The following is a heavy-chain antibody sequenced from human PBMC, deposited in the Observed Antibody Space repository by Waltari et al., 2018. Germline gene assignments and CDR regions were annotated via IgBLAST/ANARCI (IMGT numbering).Heavy chain of an antibody. J-gene: IGHJ3*02. V-gene: IGHV3-48*04. D-gene: IGHD5-12*01. CDR3: ARGYRKAFDI. CDR2: IYSTGSTK. Sequence: EVQLAESGGGLVQPGGSLRLSCAASGFTLSDFSMTWVRQAPGKGLEWVSYIYSTGSTKYYADSVKGRFTISRDNAQNSLSLQMNSLRADDTAIYYCARGYRKAFDIWGQGTMVTVSS. CDR1: GFTLSDFS.